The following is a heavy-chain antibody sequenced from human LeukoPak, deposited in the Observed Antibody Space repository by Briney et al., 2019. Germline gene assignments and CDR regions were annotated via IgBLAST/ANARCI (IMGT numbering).Heavy chain of an antibody. CDR3: TRDSTTFRFGY. Sequence: GGSLRLSCAASGVAVSSSYMSWVRQAPGKGLEWASIVYGDGVTHYVDSVKGRFTISRDNSRNTLYLQMNSLRAEDTAVYYCTRDSTTFRFGYWGQGTLVTVSS. CDR1: GVAVSSSY. D-gene: IGHD4-11*01. J-gene: IGHJ4*02. CDR2: VYGDGVT. V-gene: IGHV3-53*01.